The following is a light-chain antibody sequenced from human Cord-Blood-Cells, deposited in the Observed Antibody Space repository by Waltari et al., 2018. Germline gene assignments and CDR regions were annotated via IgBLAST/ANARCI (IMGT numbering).Light chain of an antibody. CDR3: CSYAGSSTLV. CDR1: SSDVGRYNL. J-gene: IGLJ3*02. V-gene: IGLV2-23*02. CDR2: EVS. Sequence: QSALTQPASVSGSPGQSTTISCTGTSSDVGRYNLVSWYQQHPGKAPKLMIYEVSKRPSGVSNRFSGSKSGNTASLTISGLQAEDEADYYCCSYAGSSTLVFGGGTKLTVL.